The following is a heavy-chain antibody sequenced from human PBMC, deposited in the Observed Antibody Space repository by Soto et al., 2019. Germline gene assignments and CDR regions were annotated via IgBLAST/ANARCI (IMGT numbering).Heavy chain of an antibody. CDR3: ARPSGGIFGVVRGAFDI. J-gene: IGHJ3*02. D-gene: IGHD3-3*01. V-gene: IGHV1-2*04. Sequence: QVQLVQSGAEVKKPGASVKVSCKASGYTFTGYYMHWVRQAPGQGLEWMGWINPNSGGTNYAQKFQGWVTMTRDTSISSAYMELSRLRSDDTSVYYCARPSGGIFGVVRGAFDIWGQGTMVTVSS. CDR2: INPNSGGT. CDR1: GYTFTGYY.